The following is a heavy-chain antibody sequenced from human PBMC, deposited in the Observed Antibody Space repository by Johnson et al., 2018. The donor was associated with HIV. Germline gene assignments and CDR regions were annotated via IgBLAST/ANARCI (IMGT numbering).Heavy chain of an antibody. J-gene: IGHJ3*02. CDR1: GFTFSSYG. CDR2: IWYDGSNK. D-gene: IGHD2-21*02. Sequence: QVQLVESGGGVVQPGRSLRLSCAASGFTFSSYGMHWVRQAPGKGLEWVAVIWYDGSNKYYADYVKGRFTISRDNSKNTLYLQMNSLRAEDTAVYYCAKGWEGVTSGDAFDIWGQETMVTVSS. V-gene: IGHV3-33*06. CDR3: AKGWEGVTSGDAFDI.